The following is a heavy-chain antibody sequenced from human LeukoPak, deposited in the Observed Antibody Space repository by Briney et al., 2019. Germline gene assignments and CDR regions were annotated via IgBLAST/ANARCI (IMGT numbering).Heavy chain of an antibody. CDR2: SGRGSSDI. D-gene: IGHD2-15*01. V-gene: IGHV3-21*01. J-gene: IGHJ4*02. Sequence: PGGSLRLSCAASGFTFSSYTMIWVRQAPGKGLEWVSSSGRGSSDIHHADSVKGRFTISRDDATNSLYLQMSSLRAEDTAVYFCATDYYCSGGRCYPPYWGQGTLVTVSS. CDR3: ATDYYCSGGRCYPPY. CDR1: GFTFSSYT.